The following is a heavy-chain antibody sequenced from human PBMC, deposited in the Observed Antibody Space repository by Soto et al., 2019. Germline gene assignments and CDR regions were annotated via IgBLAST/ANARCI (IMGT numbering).Heavy chain of an antibody. CDR3: ARAPNCDGANCPMGGFDM. D-gene: IGHD2-21*01. CDR1: GYGFSIHW. J-gene: IGHJ3*02. CDR2: IYPGNSNT. V-gene: IGHV5-51*01. Sequence: GESLKISCKGSGYGFSIHWVAWLRQMPGKGLEWVGIIYPGNSNTMYSPSFQGQVTISADTALSTTYLQWDTLKPSDTAIYFCARAPNCDGANCPMGGFDMWGQGTMVTVSS.